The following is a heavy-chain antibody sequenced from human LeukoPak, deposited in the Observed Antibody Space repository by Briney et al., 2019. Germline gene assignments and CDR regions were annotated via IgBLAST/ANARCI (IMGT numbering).Heavy chain of an antibody. Sequence: PGGSLRLSCAASGFTFSSYGMHWVRQAPGKGLEWVAFIRYDGSNKYYADSVKGRFTISRDNSKNTLYLQMNSLRAEDTAVYYCAKDLTYGDYSFFDYWGQGTLVTVSS. CDR1: GFTFSSYG. D-gene: IGHD4-17*01. CDR3: AKDLTYGDYSFFDY. CDR2: IRYDGSNK. J-gene: IGHJ4*02. V-gene: IGHV3-30*02.